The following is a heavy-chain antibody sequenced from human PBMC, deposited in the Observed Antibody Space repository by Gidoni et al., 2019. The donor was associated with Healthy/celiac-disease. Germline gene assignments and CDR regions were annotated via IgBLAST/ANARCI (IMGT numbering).Heavy chain of an antibody. D-gene: IGHD3-3*01. CDR1: GFTFSNAW. Sequence: EVQLVESGGGLVKPGGSLRLSCAASGFTFSNAWMSWVRQAPGKGLEWVGRIKSKTDGGTTDYAAPVKGRFTISRDDSKNTLYLQMNSLKTEDTAVYYCTTYFYYDFWSPYYYYGMDVWGQGTTVTVSS. CDR3: TTYFYYDFWSPYYYYGMDV. J-gene: IGHJ6*02. CDR2: IKSKTDGGTT. V-gene: IGHV3-15*01.